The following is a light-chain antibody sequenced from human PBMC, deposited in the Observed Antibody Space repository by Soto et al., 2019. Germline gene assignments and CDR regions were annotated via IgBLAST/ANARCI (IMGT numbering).Light chain of an antibody. CDR2: AAS. J-gene: IGKJ5*01. CDR3: QQYGSSPLVT. Sequence: EIVLTQSPGTLSLSPGERATLSCRASQSVSSSYLAWYQQKPGQPPRLLIYAASSRATGIPDRFSGSGYGTDFTLTISRLEPEDFAVYYCQQYGSSPLVTVGQGTRLGIK. V-gene: IGKV3-20*01. CDR1: QSVSSSY.